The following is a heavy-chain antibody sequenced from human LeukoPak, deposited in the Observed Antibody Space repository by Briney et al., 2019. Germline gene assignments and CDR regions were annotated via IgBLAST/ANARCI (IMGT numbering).Heavy chain of an antibody. D-gene: IGHD2-15*01. CDR2: IYYSGTT. CDR1: GDSISSTSYF. V-gene: IGHV4-39*01. Sequence: SETLSLTCTVSGDSISSTSYFWGWIRQPPGKGLEWIGTIYYSGTTYYNPSLKSRVTISVDTSKNQFSLKLSSVSASDTAVYYCARHKCSGIYCPFDYWGQGTLITISS. J-gene: IGHJ4*02. CDR3: ARHKCSGIYCPFDY.